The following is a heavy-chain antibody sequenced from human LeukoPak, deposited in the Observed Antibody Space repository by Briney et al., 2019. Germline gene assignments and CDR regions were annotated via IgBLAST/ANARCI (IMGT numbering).Heavy chain of an antibody. D-gene: IGHD3-22*01. V-gene: IGHV3-9*01. CDR3: ARVGYNDDSAFDI. CDR1: GFTFDDYA. Sequence: PGRSLRLSCAASGFTFDDYAMHWVRQAPGKGLEWVSGISWNSGSIGYADSVKGRFTISRDNAKNSLYLQMNSLRAEDTAVYYCARVGYNDDSAFDIWGQGTMVTVSS. J-gene: IGHJ3*02. CDR2: ISWNSGSI.